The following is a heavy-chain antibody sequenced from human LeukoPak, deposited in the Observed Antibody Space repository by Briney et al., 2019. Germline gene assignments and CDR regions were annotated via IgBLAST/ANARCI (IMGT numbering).Heavy chain of an antibody. D-gene: IGHD3-9*01. V-gene: IGHV3-23*01. Sequence: PGGSLRLSCAASGFTFSRNTMNWVRQAPGKGLEWVSAISPSRTSTYYADSVKGRFTISRDDSKNMLYLQLNSLRAEDTAVYYCAKGFDPDGYWGQGTLVTVSS. CDR2: ISPSRTST. CDR3: AKGFDPDGY. J-gene: IGHJ4*02. CDR1: GFTFSRNT.